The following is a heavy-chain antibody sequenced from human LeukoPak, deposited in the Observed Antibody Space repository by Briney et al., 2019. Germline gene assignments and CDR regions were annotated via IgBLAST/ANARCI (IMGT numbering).Heavy chain of an antibody. CDR3: AARNYFDNRAYYEYYFDF. D-gene: IGHD3-22*01. CDR2: ISGSGGST. J-gene: IGHJ4*02. V-gene: IGHV3-23*01. Sequence: GGSLRLSCAASGLTFSSYAMSWVRQAPGKGLEWVSAISGSGGSTHYADSVEGRFTISRDNSKNTLYLQVNSLRAEDTAVYYCAARNYFDNRAYYEYYFDFWGQGTLVTVSS. CDR1: GLTFSSYA.